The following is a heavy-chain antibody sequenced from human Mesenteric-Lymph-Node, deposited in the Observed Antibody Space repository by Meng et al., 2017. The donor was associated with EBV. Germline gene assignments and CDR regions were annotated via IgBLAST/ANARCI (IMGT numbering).Heavy chain of an antibody. J-gene: IGHJ5*02. D-gene: IGHD7-27*01. CDR2: ILPVFGTT. CDR3: ARESLGNWFDP. CDR1: GGTFSSSG. Sequence: QAQLVQSGAEVKKSXXSVKVSCKASGGTFSSSGLSWVRQAPGQGLEWMGRILPVFGTTNYAQKFQGRLTITADESTSTAYMELTRLRSEDTAVYYCARESLGNWFDPWGQGAMVTVSS. V-gene: IGHV1-69*15.